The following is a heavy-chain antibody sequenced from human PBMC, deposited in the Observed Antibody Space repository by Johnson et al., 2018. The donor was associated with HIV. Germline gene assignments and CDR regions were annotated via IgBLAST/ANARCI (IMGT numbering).Heavy chain of an antibody. V-gene: IGHV3-20*04. J-gene: IGHJ3*02. CDR1: GFTFDDYG. D-gene: IGHD2-21*01. Sequence: VQLVESGGGVVRPGGSLRLSCAASGFTFDDYGMSWVRQAPGKGLEWVSGINWNGGSTSYADSVKGRFTISRDNAKNSLYLQMNSLRAEDTALYYCAKDIACGGDCGSHAFDIWGQGTMVTVSS. CDR2: INWNGGST. CDR3: AKDIACGGDCGSHAFDI.